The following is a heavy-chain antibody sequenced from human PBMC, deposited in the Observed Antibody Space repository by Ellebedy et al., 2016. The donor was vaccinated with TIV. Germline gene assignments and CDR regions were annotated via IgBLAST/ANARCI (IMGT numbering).Heavy chain of an antibody. V-gene: IGHV3-53*01. CDR1: GFTFTSNA. D-gene: IGHD4-23*01. J-gene: IGHJ4*02. Sequence: GESLKISCAASGFTFTSNAMSWVRQAPGKGLEWVSSLHIGGNTYYADSVKGRFTISRDSPRNTVYLQMNSLRAEDTAVYHCAKDHGDGGNSLGYFDYWGQGALVTVSS. CDR2: LHIGGNT. CDR3: AKDHGDGGNSLGYFDY.